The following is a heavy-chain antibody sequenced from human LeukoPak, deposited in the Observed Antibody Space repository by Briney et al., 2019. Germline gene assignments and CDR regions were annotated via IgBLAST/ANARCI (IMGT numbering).Heavy chain of an antibody. CDR1: GFTFSNYW. CDR2: ISGSGGST. D-gene: IGHD3-22*01. Sequence: PGGSLRLSCAASGFTFSNYWMHWVRQAPGKGLEWVSAISGSGGSTYYADSVKGRFTISRDNSKNTLYLQMNSLRAEDTAVYYCAKVGVILSPGHYYFDYWGQGTLVTVSS. CDR3: AKVGVILSPGHYYFDY. J-gene: IGHJ4*02. V-gene: IGHV3-23*01.